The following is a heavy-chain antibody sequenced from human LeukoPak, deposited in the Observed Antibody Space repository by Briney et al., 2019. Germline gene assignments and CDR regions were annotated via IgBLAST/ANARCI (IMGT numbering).Heavy chain of an antibody. CDR3: AREISSTSEY. Sequence: GGSLRLPCAASGFTFSDYYMSWIRHAPGKGLEWVSYISSSGSTIYYADSMKGRFTISRDNAKNSLYLQMNSLRAEDTAVYYCAREISSTSEYWGQGTLVTVSS. CDR1: GFTFSDYY. D-gene: IGHD3-3*01. CDR2: ISSSGSTI. J-gene: IGHJ4*02. V-gene: IGHV3-11*01.